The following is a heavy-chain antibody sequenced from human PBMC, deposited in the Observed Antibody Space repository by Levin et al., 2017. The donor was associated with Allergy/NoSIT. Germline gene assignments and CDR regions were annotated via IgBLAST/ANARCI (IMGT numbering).Heavy chain of an antibody. Sequence: GESLKISCAASGFTFSGSAIHWVRQASGKGLEWVGHIRDKANTYATAYAASVEGRFTISRDDSKNTAYLQMNSLKSEDTAVYYCTGPQWGFGAYDVWGQGTMVIVSS. CDR1: GFTFSGSA. J-gene: IGHJ3*01. CDR3: TGPQWGFGAYDV. V-gene: IGHV3-73*01. CDR2: IRDKANTYAT. D-gene: IGHD1-26*01.